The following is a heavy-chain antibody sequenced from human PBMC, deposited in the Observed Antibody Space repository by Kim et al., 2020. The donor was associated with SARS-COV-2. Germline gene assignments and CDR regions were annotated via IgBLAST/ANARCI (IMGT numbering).Heavy chain of an antibody. J-gene: IGHJ4*02. CDR3: ERGRRTWNQ. CDR2: SNNSGNT. Sequence: SETLSLTCTVSGGSIRTGDCSWRRKPPGKGLEWMGNSNNSGNTNYKYNLRGRGTISIDTYKNQYYLKLNSVTTEDTAKEDCERGRRTWNQWGRGNQVT. V-gene: IGHV4-59*12. D-gene: IGHD1-1*01. CDR1: GGSIRTGD.